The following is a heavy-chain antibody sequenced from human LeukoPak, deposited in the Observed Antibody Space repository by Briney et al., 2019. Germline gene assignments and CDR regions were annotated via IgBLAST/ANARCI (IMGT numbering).Heavy chain of an antibody. D-gene: IGHD5-12*01. CDR2: ISGSGDIT. J-gene: IGHJ6*03. V-gene: IGHV3-23*01. CDR3: AQGDSGYENYYYYYYMGV. CDR1: GFPFSNYL. Sequence: GGSLRLSCAASGFPFSNYLMNWVRQAPGKGLEWVSSISGSGDITYYADSVKGRFTMSRDNSKNTLYLQMNSLRAEDTAVYYCAQGDSGYENYYYYYYMGVWGKGTTVTVSS.